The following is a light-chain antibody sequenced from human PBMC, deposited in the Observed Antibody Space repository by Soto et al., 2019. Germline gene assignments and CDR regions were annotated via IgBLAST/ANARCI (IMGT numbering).Light chain of an antibody. CDR2: KAS. V-gene: IGKV1-5*03. J-gene: IGKJ1*01. CDR1: QSLSSW. Sequence: DIQMTQSPSTLSASVGDRVTITCRASQSLSSWLAWYQQKPGKAPKLLIYKASSLESGVPSRFSGSGSGTEFTLTISSLQPDDFATYYCQQYNSYPGTFGQGTKVEIK. CDR3: QQYNSYPGT.